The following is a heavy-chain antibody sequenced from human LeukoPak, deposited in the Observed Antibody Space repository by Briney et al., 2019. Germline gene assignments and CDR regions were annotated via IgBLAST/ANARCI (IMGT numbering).Heavy chain of an antibody. J-gene: IGHJ3*02. D-gene: IGHD3-22*01. CDR3: ARDGYDSSGYYLSGAFDI. CDR2: IYTSGST. Sequence: PSETLSLTCTVSVGSISSYYWSWIRQPAGKGLEWIGRIYTSGSTNYNPSLKSRVTMSVDTSKNQFSLKLSSVTAADRAVYYCARDGYDSSGYYLSGAFDIWGQGTMVTVSS. V-gene: IGHV4-4*07. CDR1: VGSISSYY.